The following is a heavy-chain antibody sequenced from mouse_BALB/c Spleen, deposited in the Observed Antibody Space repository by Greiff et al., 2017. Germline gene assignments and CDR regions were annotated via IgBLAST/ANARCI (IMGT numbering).Heavy chain of an antibody. CDR1: GDSFTSCY. CDR2: ISYSGST. Sequence: EVQLMESGPSLVKPAQTLSLTCSVSGDSFTSCYWNWVRKSPGKKLEWMGYISYSGSTYYNPSLKSRISITPDTSTNQYYLQLNSVTTEDTATYYCAKIEGATVVAYYYAMDYWGQGTSVTVSS. CDR3: AKIEGATVVAYYYAMDY. D-gene: IGHD1-1*01. V-gene: IGHV3-8*02. J-gene: IGHJ4*01.